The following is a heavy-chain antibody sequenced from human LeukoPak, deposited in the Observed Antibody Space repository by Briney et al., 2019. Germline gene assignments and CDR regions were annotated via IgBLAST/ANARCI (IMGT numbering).Heavy chain of an antibody. CDR2: IVPMFGTT. CDR3: ARGPNPKITMVRGVFVYYYYMDV. D-gene: IGHD3-10*01. Sequence: GASVKVSCKASGGTFNSYAITWVRQAPGQGLEWMGGIVPMFGTTNYGQKFQGRLTITADASTSTAYMELSSLRSEDTAVYYCARGPNPKITMVRGVFVYYYYMDVWGKGTTVTISS. CDR1: GGTFNSYA. J-gene: IGHJ6*03. V-gene: IGHV1-69*13.